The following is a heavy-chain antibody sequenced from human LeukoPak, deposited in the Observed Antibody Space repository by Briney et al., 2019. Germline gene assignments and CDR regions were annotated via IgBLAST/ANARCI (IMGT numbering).Heavy chain of an antibody. Sequence: GGSLRLSCAASGFTFSNYWMHWVRQAPGKGLVWVSRINSDGINTSYADSVKGRFTISRDNAKNTLNLQMNSLRAENTAVYYCARDLGQYYDTSDNWFDPWGQGTLVTVSS. CDR1: GFTFSNYW. CDR2: INSDGINT. CDR3: ARDLGQYYDTSDNWFDP. V-gene: IGHV3-74*01. D-gene: IGHD3-22*01. J-gene: IGHJ5*02.